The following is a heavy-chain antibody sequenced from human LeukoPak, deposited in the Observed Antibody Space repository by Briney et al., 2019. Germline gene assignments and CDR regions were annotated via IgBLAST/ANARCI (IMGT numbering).Heavy chain of an antibody. CDR2: IKEDGSEK. CDR3: ARAAAGTSDY. Sequence: PGGPLRLSCAASGFTFSSHWMSWVRQAPGKGLEWVANIKEDGSEKYYVDSVKGRFTISRDNAKNSLYLQMNSLRAEDTAVYYCARAAAGTSDYWGQGTLVTVSS. D-gene: IGHD6-13*01. J-gene: IGHJ4*02. V-gene: IGHV3-7*01. CDR1: GFTFSSHW.